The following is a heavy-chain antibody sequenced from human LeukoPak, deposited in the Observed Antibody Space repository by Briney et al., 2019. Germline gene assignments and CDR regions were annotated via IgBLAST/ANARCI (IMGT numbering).Heavy chain of an antibody. CDR2: ISAYNGNT. V-gene: IGHV1-18*01. CDR1: GYTLTSYG. Sequence: ASVKVSCKASGYTLTSYGISWVRQAPGQGLEWMGWISAYNGNTNYAQKLQGRVTMTTDTSTSTAYMELRSLRSDDTAVYYCARDPNPYDRDNYYYYYGMDVWGQGTTVTVSS. J-gene: IGHJ6*02. CDR3: ARDPNPYDRDNYYYYYGMDV. D-gene: IGHD3-22*01.